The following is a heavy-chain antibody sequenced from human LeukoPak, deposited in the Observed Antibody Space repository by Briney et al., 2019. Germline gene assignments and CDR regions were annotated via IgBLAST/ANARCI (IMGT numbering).Heavy chain of an antibody. CDR3: ARAYSGSYYNGPNYYYYYMDV. D-gene: IGHD3-10*01. CDR1: GFTFSDYY. Sequence: PGGSLRLSCAASGFTFSDYYMSWIRQAPGKGLEWVSYISSSGSTIYYADSVKGRFTISRDNAKNSLYLQMNSLRAEDTAVYYCARAYSGSYYNGPNYYYYYMDVWGKGTTVTISS. CDR2: ISSSGSTI. V-gene: IGHV3-11*01. J-gene: IGHJ6*03.